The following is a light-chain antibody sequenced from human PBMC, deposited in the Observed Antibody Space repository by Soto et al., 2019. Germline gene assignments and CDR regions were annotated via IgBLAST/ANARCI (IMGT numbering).Light chain of an antibody. CDR1: SSNIGAGYD. J-gene: IGLJ3*02. CDR2: GNS. V-gene: IGLV1-40*01. Sequence: QAVVTQPPSVSGAPGQRVTISCTGSSSNIGAGYDVHWYQQLPGTAPKLLIYGNSNRPSGVPDRFSGSKSGTSASLAITGLQADDEADYYCQSYDSSLSGWVFGGGTQLTVL. CDR3: QSYDSSLSGWV.